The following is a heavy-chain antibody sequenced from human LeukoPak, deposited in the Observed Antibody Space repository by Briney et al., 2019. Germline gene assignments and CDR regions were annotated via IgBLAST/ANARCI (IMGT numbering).Heavy chain of an antibody. CDR1: GFTFSSYW. CDR2: NSDGSRT. J-gene: IGHJ4*02. V-gene: IGHV3-74*01. D-gene: IGHD3-22*01. Sequence: GSLVLSCAASGFTFSSYWLHWVRPAPGEGLLGVSRNSDGSRTSYADSVKGRFTISRDNAKNTLYMQMNSLRAEDTAVYCCARGGGYSHKPLDYWGQGTLVSVSS. CDR3: ARGGGYSHKPLDY.